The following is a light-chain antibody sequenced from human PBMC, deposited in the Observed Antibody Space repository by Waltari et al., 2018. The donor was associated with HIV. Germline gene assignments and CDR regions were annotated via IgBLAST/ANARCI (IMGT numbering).Light chain of an antibody. V-gene: IGKV1-27*01. CDR1: QGIGNY. Sequence: IQMTQSPSSLSASVSARVTTTCRASQGIGNYLAWYQQKPGKSPELLIHGASTLHSGAPSRFSGRGSGTYFTLTITSLQPEDAASYFCQMYSRAPRTFGHGTKVEIK. J-gene: IGKJ1*01. CDR3: QMYSRAPRT. CDR2: GAS.